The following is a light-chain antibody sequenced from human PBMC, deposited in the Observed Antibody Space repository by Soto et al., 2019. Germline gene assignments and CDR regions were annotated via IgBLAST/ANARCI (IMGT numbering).Light chain of an antibody. CDR3: SSYTSGSLRV. J-gene: IGLJ1*01. CDR2: EVS. V-gene: IGLV2-14*01. Sequence: QSVLTQPASVSGSPGQSITISCTGTSSDVGGYNYVSWYQHHPGKAPKLLIYEVSYRPSGVSDRSSGSKSANTASLTISGLQAEDEADYYCSSYTSGSLRVFGTGTKV. CDR1: SSDVGGYNY.